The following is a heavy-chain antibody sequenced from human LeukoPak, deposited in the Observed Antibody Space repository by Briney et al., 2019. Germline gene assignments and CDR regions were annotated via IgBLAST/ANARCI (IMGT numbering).Heavy chain of an antibody. CDR2: IYSGGST. D-gene: IGHD3-22*01. CDR1: GFTFSSSA. CDR3: ATTYFDSSGYLDWYFDL. J-gene: IGHJ2*01. V-gene: IGHV3-53*01. Sequence: GGSLRLSCAASGFTFSSSAMSWVRQAPGKGLEWVSIIYSGGSTYYADSVKGRFTISRDNSKNTLYLQMKTLRAEDTAVYYCATTYFDSSGYLDWYFDLWGRGTLVTVSS.